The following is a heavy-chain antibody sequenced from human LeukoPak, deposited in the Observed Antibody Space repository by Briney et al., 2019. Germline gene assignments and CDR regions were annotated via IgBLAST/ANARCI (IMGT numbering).Heavy chain of an antibody. CDR3: ARGGSYYYDSRDYDAFDI. D-gene: IGHD3-22*01. V-gene: IGHV4-59*01. CDR1: GGSISSYY. J-gene: IGHJ3*02. CDR2: IYYSGTT. Sequence: SETLSLTCTVSGGSISSYYWSWIRQPPGKGLEWIGYIYYSGTTKYNPSLKSRVTISVDTSKNQFSLKLSSVTAADTAVYYCARGGSYYYDSRDYDAFDIWGQGTMVTVSS.